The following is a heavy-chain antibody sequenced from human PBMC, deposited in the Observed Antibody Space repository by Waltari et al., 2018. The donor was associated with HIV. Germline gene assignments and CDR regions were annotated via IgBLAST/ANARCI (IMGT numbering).Heavy chain of an antibody. J-gene: IGHJ4*01. D-gene: IGHD3-3*01. CDR1: GFAFGNYT. Sequence: VQLVESGGGLVQPGASLRLSCAGPGFAFGNYTLLWVRQAPGKGLEWISTISSTSGYIEYADSVKGRFTVSRDNAKKSLSLQMNSLRAEDAAVYYCARGLTIFGDVIPYYFDHWGQGSLVTVSS. CDR3: ARGLTIFGDVIPYYFDH. V-gene: IGHV3-21*01. CDR2: ISSTSGYI.